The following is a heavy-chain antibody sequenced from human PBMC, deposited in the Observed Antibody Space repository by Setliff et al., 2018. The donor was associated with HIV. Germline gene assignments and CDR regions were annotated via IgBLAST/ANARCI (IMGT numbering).Heavy chain of an antibody. J-gene: IGHJ3*02. V-gene: IGHV1-3*01. CDR1: GYTFTAYG. D-gene: IGHD1-26*01. Sequence: ASVKVSCKPSGYTFTAYGLSWVRQAPGQGLEWMGWINGGNAITKFSQKFQGRVTFTRDTSASTAYMELSSPRSEDTAVYYCARAVGSSDAFDIWGQGTMVTVSS. CDR2: INGGNAIT. CDR3: ARAVGSSDAFDI.